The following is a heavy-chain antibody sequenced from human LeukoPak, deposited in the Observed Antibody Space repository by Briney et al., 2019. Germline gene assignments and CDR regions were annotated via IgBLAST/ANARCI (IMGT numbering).Heavy chain of an antibody. V-gene: IGHV4-39*07. CDR1: GYSIRSSAYF. Sequence: TETLPLTCTVSGYSIRSSAYFWRCTRQPPGKGLEWIGSIYYSGSTYYKPSLKSRVTISVDTSKNQFSLKLSSVTAADTAVYYCARGGGLAHLIDNWFDPWGQGTLVTVSS. CDR3: ARGGGLAHLIDNWFDP. D-gene: IGHD5-12*01. CDR2: IYYSGST. J-gene: IGHJ5*02.